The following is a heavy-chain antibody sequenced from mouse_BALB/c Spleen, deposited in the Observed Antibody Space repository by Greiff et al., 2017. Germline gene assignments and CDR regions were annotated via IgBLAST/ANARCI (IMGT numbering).Heavy chain of an antibody. CDR3: ARSGCSSYDYAMDY. CDR2: ILPGSGST. Sequence: VQLQPSGAELMKPGASGKISFKASGYTFSSYWNERVKPRPGHGLEWIGEILPGSGSTNYKEKFTGKSTITADTSSNTDYMQLSSLTSVDAAVYYCARSGCSSYDYAMDYWGQGTLVTVSS. CDR1: GYTFSSYW. J-gene: IGHJ4*01. V-gene: IGHV1-9*01. D-gene: IGHD1-1*01.